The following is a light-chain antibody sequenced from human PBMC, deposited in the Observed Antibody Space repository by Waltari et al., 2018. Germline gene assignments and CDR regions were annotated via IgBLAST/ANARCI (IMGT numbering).Light chain of an antibody. J-gene: IGKJ4*01. CDR1: QSVTNY. Sequence: DIVLTQSPAILSLSPGERASLSCMASQSVTNYLAWYQQKPGQAPSLLIYDTSNRSTCIPARFSGSGFATDFTLTISSLEPDDFAVYYCQQRRNWPLTFGGGTKVEIK. CDR3: QQRRNWPLT. CDR2: DTS. V-gene: IGKV3-11*01.